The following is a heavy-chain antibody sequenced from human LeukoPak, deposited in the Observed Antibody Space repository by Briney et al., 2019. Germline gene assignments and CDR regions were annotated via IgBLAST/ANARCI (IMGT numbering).Heavy chain of an antibody. CDR1: GYTFTSYD. Sequence: ASVKVSCKASGYTFTSYDINWVRQATGQGLEWMGWMNPNSGNTGYAQKFQGRVTMTRNTSISTAYMELSSLRSEDTAVYYCARRSTGYYYHENWFDPWGQGTLVAVSS. J-gene: IGHJ5*02. CDR2: MNPNSGNT. V-gene: IGHV1-8*01. CDR3: ARRSTGYYYHENWFDP. D-gene: IGHD3-22*01.